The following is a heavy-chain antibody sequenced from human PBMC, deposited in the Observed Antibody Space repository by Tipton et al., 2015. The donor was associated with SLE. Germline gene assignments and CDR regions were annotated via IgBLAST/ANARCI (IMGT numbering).Heavy chain of an antibody. Sequence: TLSLTCAVYGGSFSGYYWSWIRQPPEKGLEWIGEINHSGSTNYNPSLKSRVTISVDTSKNQFSLKLSSVTAADTAVYYCARGRPQSDAFDIWGQGTMVTVSS. J-gene: IGHJ3*02. CDR3: ARGRPQSDAFDI. V-gene: IGHV4-34*01. CDR1: GGSFSGYY. CDR2: INHSGST. D-gene: IGHD5-24*01.